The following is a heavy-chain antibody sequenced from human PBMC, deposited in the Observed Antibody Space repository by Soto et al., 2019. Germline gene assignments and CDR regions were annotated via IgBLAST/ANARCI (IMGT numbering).Heavy chain of an antibody. CDR3: ARDGAIRSWYYMDV. CDR2: IYSGGST. V-gene: IGHV3-66*01. J-gene: IGHJ6*03. Sequence: EVQLVESGGGLVQPGGSLRLSCAASGFTVSSNYMSWVRQAPGKGLEWVSVIYSGGSTYYADSVKGRFTISRDNSKNTLYLQMNSLSAEDTAVYYCARDGAIRSWYYMDVWGKGTTVTVSS. CDR1: GFTVSSNY. D-gene: IGHD1-26*01.